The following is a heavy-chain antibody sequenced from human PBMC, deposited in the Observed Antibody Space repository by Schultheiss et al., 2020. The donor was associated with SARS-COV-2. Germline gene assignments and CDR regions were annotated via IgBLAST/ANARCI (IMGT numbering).Heavy chain of an antibody. CDR3: ARGPYSSGWTNY. CDR1: GGSFSGYY. D-gene: IGHD6-19*01. V-gene: IGHV4-34*01. J-gene: IGHJ4*02. Sequence: SQTLSLTCAVYGGSFSGYYWIWIRQPPGKGLEWIGEINHSGSTYYNPSLKSRVTISVDTSKNQFSLKLSSVTAADTAVYYCARGPYSSGWTNYWGQGTLVTVSS. CDR2: INHSGST.